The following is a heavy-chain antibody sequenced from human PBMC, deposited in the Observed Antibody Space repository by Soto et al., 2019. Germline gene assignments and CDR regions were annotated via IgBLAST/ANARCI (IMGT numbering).Heavy chain of an antibody. V-gene: IGHV1-46*01. CDR3: ASWDYDSSGSTHPADY. D-gene: IGHD3-22*01. Sequence: ASVKVSCKESVYTFTSYYIHWVRQAHGQGLEWMGIINPSGGSTSYAQKFQGRVTMTRDTSTSTVYMELSSLRAEDTAVYYCASWDYDSSGSTHPADYWGQGTLVTVSS. CDR2: INPSGGST. J-gene: IGHJ4*02. CDR1: VYTFTSYY.